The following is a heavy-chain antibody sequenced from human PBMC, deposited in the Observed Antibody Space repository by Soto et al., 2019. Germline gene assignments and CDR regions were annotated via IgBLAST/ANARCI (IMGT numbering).Heavy chain of an antibody. J-gene: IGHJ4*02. D-gene: IGHD5-12*01. Sequence: GASVKVSCKASGYTFTGYYMHWVRQAPGQGLEWMGWINPNSGGTNYAQKFQGWVTMTRDTSISTAYMELSRLRSDDTAVYYCARDPHRRDGYNFDYWGQGTLVTVSS. CDR1: GYTFTGYY. CDR2: INPNSGGT. V-gene: IGHV1-2*04. CDR3: ARDPHRRDGYNFDY.